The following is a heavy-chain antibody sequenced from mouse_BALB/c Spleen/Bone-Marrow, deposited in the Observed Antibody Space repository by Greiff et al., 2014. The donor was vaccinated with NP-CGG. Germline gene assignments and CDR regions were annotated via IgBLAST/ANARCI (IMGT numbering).Heavy chain of an antibody. CDR2: IHPSDTET. Sequence: VQLQQSGAELVRPGASVKLSCKASGYSFTSYWMNWVKQRPGHGLEWIGMIHPSDTETRLNQRFKDKATLTVDKPSSTAYMQLNSPTSEDSAVYYCARLEGNYGSTFAYWGQGTLVTVSA. CDR3: ARLEGNYGSTFAY. J-gene: IGHJ3*01. V-gene: IGHV1-61*01. CDR1: GYSFTSYW. D-gene: IGHD1-1*01.